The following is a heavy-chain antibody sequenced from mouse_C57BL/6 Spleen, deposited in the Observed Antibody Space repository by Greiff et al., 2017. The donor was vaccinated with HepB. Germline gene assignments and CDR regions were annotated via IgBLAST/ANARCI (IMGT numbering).Heavy chain of an antibody. CDR3: AREDYGNYGMDY. Sequence: VQVVESGPELVKPGASVKISCKASGYAFSSSWMNWVKQRPGKGLEWIGRIYPGDGDTNYNGKFKGKATLTADKSSSTAYMQLSSLTSEDSAVYFCAREDYGNYGMDYWGQGTSVTVSS. D-gene: IGHD2-1*01. V-gene: IGHV1-82*01. J-gene: IGHJ4*01. CDR1: GYAFSSSW. CDR2: IYPGDGDT.